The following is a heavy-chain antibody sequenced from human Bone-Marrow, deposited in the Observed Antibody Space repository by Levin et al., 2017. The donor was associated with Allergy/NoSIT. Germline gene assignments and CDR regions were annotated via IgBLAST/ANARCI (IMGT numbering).Heavy chain of an antibody. J-gene: IGHJ3*02. CDR1: GFFFSGSA. CDR2: IRSEANSYAT. CDR3: ARQRSNGPFDI. Sequence: PGGSLRLSCAASGFFFSGSAMHWVRQASGKGLEWVGRIRSEANSYATAYGASVKGRFTVFRDDSKNTAYLQMNSLKTEDTAVYYCARQRSNGPFDIWGQGTMVTVSS. V-gene: IGHV3-73*01.